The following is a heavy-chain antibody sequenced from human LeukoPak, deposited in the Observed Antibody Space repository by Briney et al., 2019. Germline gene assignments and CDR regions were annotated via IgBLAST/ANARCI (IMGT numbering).Heavy chain of an antibody. D-gene: IGHD2-8*02. CDR2: VYPFDSET. J-gene: IGHJ4*02. V-gene: IGHV5-51*01. Sequence: GESLKISCQASGYSFNTFFIAWVRQTPGRGLEWMGIVYPFDSETRYGPSFQGQVTISADKSTSSAYLQWGSLKASDTAMYYCVRHNTGGDYWGQGTLVTVSS. CDR1: GYSFNTFF. CDR3: VRHNTGGDY.